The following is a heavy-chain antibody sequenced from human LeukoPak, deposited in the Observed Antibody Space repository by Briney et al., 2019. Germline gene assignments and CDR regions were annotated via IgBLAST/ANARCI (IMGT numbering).Heavy chain of an antibody. Sequence: GGTLRLSCAASGFTFSSYVMSWVRQAPGKGLEWVSGISGSGGSTFYADSVKRRFTISRDNSKNTLYLQMNSLRAEDTAVYYCAKVASQRGYSYGYYYYGMDVWGQGTTVTVSS. CDR2: ISGSGGST. D-gene: IGHD5-18*01. J-gene: IGHJ6*02. CDR1: GFTFSSYV. CDR3: AKVASQRGYSYGYYYYGMDV. V-gene: IGHV3-23*01.